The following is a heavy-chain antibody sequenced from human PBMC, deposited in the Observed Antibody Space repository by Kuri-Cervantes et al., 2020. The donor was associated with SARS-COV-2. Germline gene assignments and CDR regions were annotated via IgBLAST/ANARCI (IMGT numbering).Heavy chain of an antibody. J-gene: IGHJ4*02. D-gene: IGHD6-13*01. CDR1: GFTVSSNE. V-gene: IGHV3-38-3*01. CDR2: ISGGST. Sequence: GGSLRLSCAASGFTVSSNEMSWVRQAPGKGLEWVSSISGGSTYYADSVKGRFTISRDNSKNTLYLQMNSLRAEDTAVYYCAKTLRVYSSSPFDYWGQGTLVTVSS. CDR3: AKTLRVYSSSPFDY.